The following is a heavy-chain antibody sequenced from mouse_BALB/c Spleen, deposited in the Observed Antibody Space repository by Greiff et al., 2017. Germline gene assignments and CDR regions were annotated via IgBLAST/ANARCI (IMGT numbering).Heavy chain of an antibody. V-gene: IGHV5-17*02. CDR2: ISSGSSTN. CDR3: ARDYYYGSSYWYFDV. D-gene: IGHD1-1*01. J-gene: IGHJ1*01. Sequence: EVQGVESGGGLVQPGGSRKLSCAASGFTFSSFGMHWVRQAPEKGLEWVAYISSGSSTNYYADTVKGRFTISRDNPKNTLFLQMTSLRSEDTAMYYCARDYYYGSSYWYFDVWGAGTTVTVSS. CDR1: GFTFSSFG.